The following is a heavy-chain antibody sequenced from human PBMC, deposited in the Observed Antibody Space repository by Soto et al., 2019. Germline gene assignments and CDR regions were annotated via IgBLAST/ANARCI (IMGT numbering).Heavy chain of an antibody. CDR3: ARVTRLTRPFSRATYYFDY. J-gene: IGHJ4*02. Sequence: GGSLRLSCAASGFTFSSYSMNWVRQAPGKGLEWVSYISSSSSTIYYADSVKGRFTISRDNAKNSLYLQMNSLRAEDTAVYYCARVTRLTRPFSRATYYFDYWGQGTLVTVSS. D-gene: IGHD1-26*01. CDR1: GFTFSSYS. V-gene: IGHV3-48*01. CDR2: ISSSSSTI.